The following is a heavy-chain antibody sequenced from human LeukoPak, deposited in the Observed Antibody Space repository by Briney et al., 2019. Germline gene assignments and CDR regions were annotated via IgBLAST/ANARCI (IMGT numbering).Heavy chain of an antibody. J-gene: IGHJ4*02. Sequence: GASAKVSCKASGYTFTGYYMHWVRQAPGQGLEWMGWINPNSGGTNYAQKFQGRVTMTRDTSISTAYMELSRLRSDDTAVYYCARDPGFIAAAGDDYWGQGTLVTVSS. CDR3: ARDPGFIAAAGDDY. CDR2: INPNSGGT. D-gene: IGHD6-13*01. V-gene: IGHV1-2*02. CDR1: GYTFTGYY.